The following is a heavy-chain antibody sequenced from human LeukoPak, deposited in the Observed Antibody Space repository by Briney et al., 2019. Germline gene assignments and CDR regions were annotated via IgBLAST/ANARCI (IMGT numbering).Heavy chain of an antibody. CDR3: ARHRSSSSPVDY. J-gene: IGHJ4*02. CDR1: GYTFTSHW. V-gene: IGHV5-51*01. Sequence: GESLKISCKGSGYTFTSHWIGWVRQMPGKGLEWMGVIYPGDSDTRYSPSFQGQVSISADKSISTAYLQWSSLKASDTAMYYCARHRSSSSPVDYWGQGTLVTASS. CDR2: IYPGDSDT. D-gene: IGHD6-6*01.